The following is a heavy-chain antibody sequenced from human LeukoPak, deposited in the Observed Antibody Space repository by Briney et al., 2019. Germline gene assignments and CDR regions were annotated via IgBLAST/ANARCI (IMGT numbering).Heavy chain of an antibody. CDR2: IVVGSGNT. D-gene: IGHD3-9*01. CDR3: AVLDYDILTGYYKDYYFDY. Sequence: TSVKVSCKASGFTFTSSAVQWVRQARGQRLEWIGWIVVGSGNTNYAQKFQERVTITRDMSTSTAYMELSSLRSEDTAVYYCAVLDYDILTGYYKDYYFDYWGQGTLVTVSS. CDR1: GFTFTSSA. V-gene: IGHV1-58*01. J-gene: IGHJ4*02.